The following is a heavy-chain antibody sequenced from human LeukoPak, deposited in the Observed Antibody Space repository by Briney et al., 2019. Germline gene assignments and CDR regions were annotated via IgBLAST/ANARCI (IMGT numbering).Heavy chain of an antibody. V-gene: IGHV4-4*07. CDR1: GGSISSYY. CDR2: IYTSGST. J-gene: IGHJ6*03. CDR3: ARVSLTTVTSGYYYYMDV. D-gene: IGHD4-11*01. Sequence: PSETLSLTCTVSGGSISSYYWSWIRQPAGKGLEWIGRIYTSGSTNYNPSLKSRVTMSVDTSKNQFSLKLSSVTAADTAVYYCARVSLTTVTSGYYYYMDVWGKGTTVTVSS.